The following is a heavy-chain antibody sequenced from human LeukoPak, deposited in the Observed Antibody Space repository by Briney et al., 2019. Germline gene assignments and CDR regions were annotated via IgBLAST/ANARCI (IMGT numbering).Heavy chain of an antibody. CDR2: MNPNSGNT. CDR3: ARVGITIFGVALDY. D-gene: IGHD3-3*01. CDR1: GYTFTSYD. J-gene: IGHJ4*02. Sequence: APVKVSCKASGYTFTSYDINWVRQATGQGLEWMGWMNPNSGNTGYAQKFQGRVTITRNTSISTAYMELSSLRSEDTAVYYCARVGITIFGVALDYWGQGTLVTVSS. V-gene: IGHV1-8*03.